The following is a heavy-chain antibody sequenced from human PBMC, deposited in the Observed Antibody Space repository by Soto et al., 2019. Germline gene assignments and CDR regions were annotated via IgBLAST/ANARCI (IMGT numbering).Heavy chain of an antibody. CDR3: ARAHRGVNWLDP. J-gene: IGHJ5*02. D-gene: IGHD3-10*01. Sequence: QVQLQQWGAGLLKPSETLSLTCAVYGGSFSGYYWSWIRQPPGKGLEWIGEINHSGSTNYNPSLTSRVTISVGTTKNQFSLKLSSVTAADTAVYYCARAHRGVNWLDPWGQGTLVTVSS. CDR2: INHSGST. CDR1: GGSFSGYY. V-gene: IGHV4-34*01.